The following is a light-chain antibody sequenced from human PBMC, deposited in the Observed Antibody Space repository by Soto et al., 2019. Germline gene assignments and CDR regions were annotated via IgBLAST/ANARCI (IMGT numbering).Light chain of an antibody. J-gene: IGKJ1*01. Sequence: EIVLTQSPGTLSLSPGERATLSCRASQSVSDTLAWYQQKTGQAHRLLIYGASRRATGFTARFSGSGSGTDFTLTISSLQSEEFAVYYCQQYDNWPWTFGQGTKVDIK. V-gene: IGKV3-15*01. CDR3: QQYDNWPWT. CDR1: QSVSDT. CDR2: GAS.